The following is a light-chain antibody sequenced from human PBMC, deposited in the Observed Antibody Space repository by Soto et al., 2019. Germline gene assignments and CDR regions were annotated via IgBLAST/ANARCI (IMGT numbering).Light chain of an antibody. CDR2: DDS. V-gene: IGLV3-21*02. J-gene: IGLJ2*01. Sequence: SYELTQPPSVSVAPGQTSSITCGSNSHGGKRIHWYQQKPGQAPALIVYDDSDRPSGIPERFSGSKSGNTATLTISRVEAGDEADYYCQVWASSRDLVVFVGGTKLTVL. CDR3: QVWASSRDLVV. CDR1: SHGGKR.